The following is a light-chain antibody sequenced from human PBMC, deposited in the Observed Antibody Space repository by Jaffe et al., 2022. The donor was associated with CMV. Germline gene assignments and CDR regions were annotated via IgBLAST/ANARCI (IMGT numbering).Light chain of an antibody. CDR3: QQFHSYPLT. J-gene: IGKJ4*01. CDR1: QGVSSY. V-gene: IGKV1-9*01. CDR2: VAS. Sequence: DIQLTQSPSFLSASVGDRVTITCRASQGVSSYLAWYQQKPGEAPKLLIYVASTLHSGVPSRFSGSGSGTEFALTISSLQPEDFATYYCQQFHSYPLTFGGGTKVEIK.